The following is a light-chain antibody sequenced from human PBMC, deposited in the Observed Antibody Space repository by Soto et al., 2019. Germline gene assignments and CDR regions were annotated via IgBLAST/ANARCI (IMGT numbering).Light chain of an antibody. Sequence: DIQMTQSPSSLSASVEDRVIITCQASQSISNHLNWYQQKPVKAPMLLICAASSGEGGVPSRFSGSRSGPDITLTISSLQAEDFATYYYQQSNSSPPTFGQGTKVDIK. CDR2: AAS. V-gene: IGKV1-39*01. CDR3: QQSNSSPPT. J-gene: IGKJ1*01. CDR1: QSISNH.